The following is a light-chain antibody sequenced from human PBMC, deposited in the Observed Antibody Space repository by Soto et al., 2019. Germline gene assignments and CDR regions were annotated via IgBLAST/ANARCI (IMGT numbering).Light chain of an antibody. CDR3: QHYRSAPFT. CDR2: GTS. J-gene: IGKJ3*01. CDR1: QSVNSRY. Sequence: EIVLTQSPGTLSLSPGERATLSCRASQSVNSRYLAWYQQKPGQAPNLLIYGTSSRASGIPDRFSGSGSGTDFTLTISRLEPEDFAVYYCQHYRSAPFTFGPGTKVDIK. V-gene: IGKV3-20*01.